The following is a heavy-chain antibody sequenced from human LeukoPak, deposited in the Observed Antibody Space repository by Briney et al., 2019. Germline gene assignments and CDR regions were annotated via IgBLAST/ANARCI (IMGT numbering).Heavy chain of an antibody. D-gene: IGHD5-18*01. V-gene: IGHV4-59*12. CDR2: IYYSGST. CDR1: GGSISSYH. CDR3: ARELGQYTYGYWFDY. Sequence: PSETLSLTCTVPGGSISSYHWSWIRQPPGKGLEWIGYIYYSGSTNYNPSLKSRVTISVDTSKNQFSLKLSSVTAPDTAVYYCARELGQYTYGYWFDYWGQGTLVTVSS. J-gene: IGHJ4*02.